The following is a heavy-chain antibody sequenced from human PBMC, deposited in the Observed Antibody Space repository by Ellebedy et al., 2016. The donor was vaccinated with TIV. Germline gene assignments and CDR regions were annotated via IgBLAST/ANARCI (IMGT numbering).Heavy chain of an antibody. Sequence: GGSLRLSXVASGFTFSSYGMHWVRQAPGKGLEWVAVIWYDGSNKYYADSVKGRFTISRDDSKNTLYPQMNSLRAEDTAVYYCARNRIVVVDRRQRSWLDPWGQGTLVTVSS. J-gene: IGHJ5*02. V-gene: IGHV3-33*01. CDR3: ARNRIVVVDRRQRSWLDP. CDR2: IWYDGSNK. CDR1: GFTFSSYG. D-gene: IGHD2-15*01.